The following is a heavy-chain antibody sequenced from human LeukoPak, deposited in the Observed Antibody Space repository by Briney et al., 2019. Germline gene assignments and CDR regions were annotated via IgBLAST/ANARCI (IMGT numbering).Heavy chain of an antibody. J-gene: IGHJ4*01. Sequence: GESLRLSCAASGFTVSTNYMSWVRQAPGKGLEWVSFISSNTPYIYYADSVKGRFTISRDNAKNSLYLQMNSLRAEDTAVYYCARPDTAMVPHYFDYWGHGTLVTVSS. CDR2: ISSNTPYI. D-gene: IGHD5-18*01. V-gene: IGHV3-21*04. CDR3: ARPDTAMVPHYFDY. CDR1: GFTVSTNY.